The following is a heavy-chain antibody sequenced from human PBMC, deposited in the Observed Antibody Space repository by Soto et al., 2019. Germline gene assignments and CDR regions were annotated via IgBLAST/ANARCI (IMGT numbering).Heavy chain of an antibody. V-gene: IGHV4-61*08. CDR1: GVAMTYGGYS. D-gene: IGHD3-10*01. Sequence: PSETLSLTCSVSGVAMTYGGYSWNWIRQPPGKGLEWIGYVYHSWSTKYNPSLKSRVTISVDTSKNQLSLKLSSVTAADTAVYYCARFGTSPNGNWFDPWGQGTLVTVSS. J-gene: IGHJ5*02. CDR2: VYHSWST. CDR3: ARFGTSPNGNWFDP.